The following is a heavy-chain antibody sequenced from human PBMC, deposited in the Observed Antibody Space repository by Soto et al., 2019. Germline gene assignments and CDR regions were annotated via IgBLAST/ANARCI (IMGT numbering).Heavy chain of an antibody. CDR1: GFAVNY. CDR3: AIDGSDH. Sequence: EVQLVESGGGLVQPGGSLRLSCAVSGFAVNYMSWVRQAPGKGLEWLSVIYSGGSTFYADSVRGRFIISIDKSKNTLYLQMNSLRVEDTVLYYCAIDGSDHWGQGTLVLGSS. D-gene: IGHD2-2*03. CDR2: IYSGGST. V-gene: IGHV3-66*01. J-gene: IGHJ4*02.